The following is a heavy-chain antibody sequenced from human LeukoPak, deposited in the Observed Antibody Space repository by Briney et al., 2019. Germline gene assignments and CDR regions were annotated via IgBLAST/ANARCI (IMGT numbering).Heavy chain of an antibody. Sequence: SVKVSCKAPGGTFSSYAISWVRQAPGQGLEWMGGIIPIFGTANYAQKFQGRVTITADKSTSTAYMELSSLRSEDTAVYYCARTPYCSGGSCYSGYFDYWGQGTLVTVSS. D-gene: IGHD2-15*01. V-gene: IGHV1-69*06. CDR3: ARTPYCSGGSCYSGYFDY. CDR2: IIPIFGTA. J-gene: IGHJ4*02. CDR1: GGTFSSYA.